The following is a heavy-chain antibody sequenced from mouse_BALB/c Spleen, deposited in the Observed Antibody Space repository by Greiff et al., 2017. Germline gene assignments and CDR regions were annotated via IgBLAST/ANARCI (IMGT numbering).Heavy chain of an antibody. V-gene: IGHV1S29*02. CDR3: ARRIYYYGSSYYYAMDY. Sequence: VQLKESGPELVKPGASVKISCKASGYTFTDYNMHWVKQSHGKSLEWIGYIYPYNGGTGYNQKFKSKATLTVDNSSSTAYMELRSLTSEDSAVYYCARRIYYYGSSYYYAMDYWGQGTSVTVSA. J-gene: IGHJ4*01. D-gene: IGHD1-1*01. CDR1: GYTFTDYN. CDR2: IYPYNGGT.